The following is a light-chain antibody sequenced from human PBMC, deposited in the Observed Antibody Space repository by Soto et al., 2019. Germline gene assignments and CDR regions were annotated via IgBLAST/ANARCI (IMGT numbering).Light chain of an antibody. V-gene: IGLV2-11*01. Sequence: QSALTQPRSVSGSPGQSVTISCTGTSTNVGTYNYVSWYQQHPGKAPKLIIYDVSQRPSGVPDRFSGSKSGNTASLTVSGLQAEDEADYYCCSYAVFGGGTKLTVL. CDR1: STNVGTYNY. CDR3: CSYAV. CDR2: DVS. J-gene: IGLJ2*01.